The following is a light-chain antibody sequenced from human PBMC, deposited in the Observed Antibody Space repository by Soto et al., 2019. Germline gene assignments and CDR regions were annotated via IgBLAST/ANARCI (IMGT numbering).Light chain of an antibody. CDR2: DTS. CDR3: QQRSNWPPYMYT. V-gene: IGKV3-11*01. Sequence: ENVLTQSPATLSLSPGERATLSCRASQSVSSYLAWYQQKPGQAPRLLIYDTSNRATGIPARFSGSGSGTDFTLTINSLEPEDFAVYYCQQRSNWPPYMYTFGQGTKLEIK. CDR1: QSVSSY. J-gene: IGKJ2*01.